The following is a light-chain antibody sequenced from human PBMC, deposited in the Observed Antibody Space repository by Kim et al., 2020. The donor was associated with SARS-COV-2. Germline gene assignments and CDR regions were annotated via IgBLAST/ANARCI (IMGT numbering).Light chain of an antibody. V-gene: IGKV3-15*01. Sequence: SVSPGERVTLTGRASRSVSNNLAWYQRKPGKAPRLLIYGASTRATDIPARFSGSGSGTEFTLTISSLQSEDVAVYYCQQYNDWWTFGQGTKVDIK. CDR2: GAS. CDR1: RSVSNN. J-gene: IGKJ1*01. CDR3: QQYNDWWT.